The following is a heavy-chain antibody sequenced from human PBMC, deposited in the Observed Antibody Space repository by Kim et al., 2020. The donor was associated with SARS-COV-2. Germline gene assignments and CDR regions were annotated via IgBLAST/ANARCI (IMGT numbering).Heavy chain of an antibody. CDR2: IWYDGSNK. CDR3: AREGYSSSWYYFDY. V-gene: IGHV3-33*01. D-gene: IGHD6-13*01. J-gene: IGHJ4*02. Sequence: GGSLRLSCAASGFTFSSYGMHWVRQAPGKGLEWVAVIWYDGSNKYYADSVKGRFTISRDNSKNTLYLQMNSLRAEDTAVYYCAREGYSSSWYYFDYWGQGTLVTVSS. CDR1: GFTFSSYG.